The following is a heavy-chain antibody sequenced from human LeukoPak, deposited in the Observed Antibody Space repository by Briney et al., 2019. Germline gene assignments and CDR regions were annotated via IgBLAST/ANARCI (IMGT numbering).Heavy chain of an antibody. CDR2: ISSSSSYI. J-gene: IGHJ3*02. Sequence: PGGSLRLSCAASGFTFSGYSMNWVRQAPGKGLEWVSSISSSSSYIYYADSVKGRFTISRDNAKNSLYLQMNSLRDEDTAVYYCARDRRYCSGGSCSDAFDIWGQGTMVTVSS. CDR3: ARDRRYCSGGSCSDAFDI. D-gene: IGHD2-15*01. V-gene: IGHV3-21*01. CDR1: GFTFSGYS.